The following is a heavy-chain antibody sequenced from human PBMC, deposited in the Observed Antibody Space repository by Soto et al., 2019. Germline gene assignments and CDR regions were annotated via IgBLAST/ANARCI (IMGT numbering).Heavy chain of an antibody. J-gene: IGHJ4*02. V-gene: IGHV3-23*01. CDR2: ISSSGGST. D-gene: IGHD1-20*01. Sequence: PGGSLRLSCAASGFTFSSHAMNWVRQAPGEGLEWVSSISSSGGSTYFADSVRGRFTISRDNSKNTLYLQMNSLRPEDTAIYYCAKGAHNFRGYHDYWGQGIPVTVSS. CDR1: GFTFSSHA. CDR3: AKGAHNFRGYHDY.